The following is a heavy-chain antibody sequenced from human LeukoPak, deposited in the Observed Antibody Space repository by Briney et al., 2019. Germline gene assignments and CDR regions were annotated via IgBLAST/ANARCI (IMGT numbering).Heavy chain of an antibody. Sequence: GGSLRLSCAASGFTFSSYWMSRVRQAPGKGLEWVANIKQDGSEKYYVDSVKGRFTISRDNAKNSLYLQMNSLRAEDTAVYFCVADSGGSRYWGQGTLVTVSS. D-gene: IGHD2-15*01. CDR3: VADSGGSRY. V-gene: IGHV3-7*01. J-gene: IGHJ4*02. CDR2: IKQDGSEK. CDR1: GFTFSSYW.